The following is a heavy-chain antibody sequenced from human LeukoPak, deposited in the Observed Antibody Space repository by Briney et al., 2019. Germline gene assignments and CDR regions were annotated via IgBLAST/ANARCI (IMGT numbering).Heavy chain of an antibody. J-gene: IGHJ5*02. D-gene: IGHD3-10*01. Sequence: SETLSLTCTVSGGSINDDYWGWIRQPPGKGLEWIASIFYSGTTYYNPSPKSRVTISVDSSKSQFSLKLNSVTAADTAVYYCARDPALVRGVDPWGQGTLVTVSS. CDR2: IFYSGTT. V-gene: IGHV4-39*07. CDR3: ARDPALVRGVDP. CDR1: GGSINDDY.